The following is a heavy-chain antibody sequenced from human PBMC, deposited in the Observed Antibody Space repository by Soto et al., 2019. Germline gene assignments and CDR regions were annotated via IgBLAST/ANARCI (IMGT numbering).Heavy chain of an antibody. CDR3: AHRIAARLDY. Sequence: QITLKESGPTLVKPTQTLTLTCTFSGFSLSTSGVGVGWIRQPPGKAPEWLALIYWDDDKRYSPSLKSRLTFTKDSPKPQVVLTMTNMDPVDTATYYCAHRIAARLDYWGQGALVTVSS. CDR1: GFSLSTSGVG. V-gene: IGHV2-5*02. CDR2: IYWDDDK. D-gene: IGHD6-6*01. J-gene: IGHJ4*02.